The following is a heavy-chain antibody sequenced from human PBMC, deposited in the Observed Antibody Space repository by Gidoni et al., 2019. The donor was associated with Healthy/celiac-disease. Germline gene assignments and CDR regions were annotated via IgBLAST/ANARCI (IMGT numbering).Heavy chain of an antibody. V-gene: IGHV5-10-1*03. Sequence: EVQLVQSGAEVKKPGESLRISCKGSGYSFTSYWISWVRQMPGKGLEWMGRIDPSDSYTNYSPSFQGHVTISADKSISTAYLQWSSLKASDTAMYYCARHEGAGTTIYYYYGMDVWGQGTTVTVSS. D-gene: IGHD1-7*01. CDR1: GYSFTSYW. CDR2: IDPSDSYT. J-gene: IGHJ6*02. CDR3: ARHEGAGTTIYYYYGMDV.